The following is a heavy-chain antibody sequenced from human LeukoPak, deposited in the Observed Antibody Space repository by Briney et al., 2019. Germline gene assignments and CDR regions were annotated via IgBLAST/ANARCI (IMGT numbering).Heavy chain of an antibody. J-gene: IGHJ5*02. CDR2: INPNSGGT. V-gene: IGHV1-2*02. D-gene: IGHD3-10*01. CDR1: GYTFTGYY. CDR3: ARSRITMVRGVIGGWFDP. Sequence: ASVKVSCKASGYTFTGYYMHWVRQAPGQGLEWMGWINPNSGGTNYAQKFQGRVTMTRDTSISTAYMELSRLRSDDTAVYYCARSRITMVRGVIGGWFDPWGQGTLVTVSS.